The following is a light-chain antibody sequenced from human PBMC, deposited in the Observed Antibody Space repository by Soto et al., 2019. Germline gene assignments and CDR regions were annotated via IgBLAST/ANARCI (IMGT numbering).Light chain of an antibody. CDR1: RSVGSN. CDR2: GAS. J-gene: IGKJ4*01. V-gene: IGKV3-15*01. Sequence: ETVMTQSPATLSVSPGESATLSCRASRSVGSNLAWYQQKPGQAPRVLIYGASTRATGIPARFSGSGSGTGFTLTISSLQSADFAVYYCQQYHNWPLTFGRGTKVDIK. CDR3: QQYHNWPLT.